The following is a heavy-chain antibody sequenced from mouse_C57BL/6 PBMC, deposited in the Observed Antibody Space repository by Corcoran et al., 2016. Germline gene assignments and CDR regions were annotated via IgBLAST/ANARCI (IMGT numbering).Heavy chain of an antibody. D-gene: IGHD2-4*01. CDR3: AAYDYDPGTFDY. J-gene: IGHJ2*01. V-gene: IGHV9-3*01. CDR2: INTYSGVP. Sequence: QIQLVQSGPELKKPGETVKISCKASGYTFTTYGMSWVKQAPGKGLKWMGWINTYSGVPTYADDFKGRFAFSLETSASTAYLQINNLKNEDTATYFCAAYDYDPGTFDYWGQGTTLTVSS. CDR1: GYTFTTYG.